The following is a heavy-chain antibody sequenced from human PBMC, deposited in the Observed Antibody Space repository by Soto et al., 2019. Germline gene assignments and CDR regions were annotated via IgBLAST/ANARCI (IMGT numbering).Heavy chain of an antibody. J-gene: IGHJ5*02. CDR2: ISGSGGST. CDR3: AKDRRSLIVVVPAAILGPNWFDP. D-gene: IGHD2-2*01. V-gene: IGHV3-23*01. Sequence: GGSLRLSCAASGFTFSSYAMSWVRQAPGKGLEWVSAISGSGGSTYYADSVKGRFTISRDNSKNTLYLQMNSLRAEDTAVYYCAKDRRSLIVVVPAAILGPNWFDPWGQGTLVTVSS. CDR1: GFTFSSYA.